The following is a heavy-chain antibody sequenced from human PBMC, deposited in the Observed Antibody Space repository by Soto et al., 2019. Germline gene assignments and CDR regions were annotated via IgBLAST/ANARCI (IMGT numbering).Heavy chain of an antibody. Sequence: SETLSLTCTVSGGSISSGGYYWSWIRQHPGKGLEWIGYIYYSGSTYYNPSLKSRVTISVDTSKNQFSLKLSSVTAADTAVYYCARVTRTPGIAAAGTSYWGQGTLVTVSS. CDR3: ARVTRTPGIAAAGTSY. CDR1: GGSISSGGYY. CDR2: IYYSGST. J-gene: IGHJ4*02. V-gene: IGHV4-31*03. D-gene: IGHD6-13*01.